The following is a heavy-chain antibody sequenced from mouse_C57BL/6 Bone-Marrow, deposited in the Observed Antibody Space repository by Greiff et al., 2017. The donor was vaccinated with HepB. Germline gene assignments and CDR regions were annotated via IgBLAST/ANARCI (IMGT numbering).Heavy chain of an antibody. CDR3: ARGGYFFDY. CDR1: GFNIKDDY. Sequence: QVQLQQSGAELVRPGASVKLSCTASGFNIKDDYMHGVKQRPEQGLEWMGMIHPNNGSTNYNEKFKSKATLTVDKSSSTAYMQLSSRTSEDSAVYYSARGGYFFDYWGQGTSLTVST. CDR2: IHPNNGST. V-gene: IGHV1-64*01. J-gene: IGHJ2*03. D-gene: IGHD2-14*01.